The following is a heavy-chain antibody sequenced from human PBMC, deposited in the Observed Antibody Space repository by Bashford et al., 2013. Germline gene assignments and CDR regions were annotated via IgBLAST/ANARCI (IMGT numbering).Heavy chain of an antibody. CDR3: AKWRATASVLHS. J-gene: IGHJ5*02. Sequence: GGSLRLSCTTSGFTFGETEMSWVRQAPGKGLEWVSSIRSARYGGATEYAASVKGRFTISRDDSKSVAYLQMDSLRSADTAVYYCAKWRATASVLHSWGQGTLVTVSS. CDR1: GFTFGETE. CDR2: IRSARYGGAT. V-gene: IGHV3-49*04. D-gene: IGHD4/OR15-4a*01.